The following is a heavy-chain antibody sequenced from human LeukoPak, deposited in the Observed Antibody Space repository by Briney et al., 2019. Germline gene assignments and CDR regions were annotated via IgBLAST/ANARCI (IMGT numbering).Heavy chain of an antibody. CDR1: GFTFSSYS. Sequence: GGSLRLSCAASGFTFSSYSMNWVRQAPGKGLEWVSSISSSSSYIYYADSVKGRFTISRDNAKNSLYLQMNSLRAEDTAVYYCARGGVVPAARGDFDLWGRGTLVTVPS. CDR2: ISSSSSYI. V-gene: IGHV3-21*01. J-gene: IGHJ2*01. CDR3: ARGGVVPAARGDFDL. D-gene: IGHD2-2*01.